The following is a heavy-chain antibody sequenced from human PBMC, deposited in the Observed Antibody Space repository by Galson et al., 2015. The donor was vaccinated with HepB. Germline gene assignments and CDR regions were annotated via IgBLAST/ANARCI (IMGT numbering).Heavy chain of an antibody. V-gene: IGHV3-48*02. Sequence: SLRLSCAASGFTASGFTFSSFSMNWVRQAPGKGLEWISYINSDSHTIYYADSVKGRFTIPRDNAENSLYLQMNDLRNEDTAVYYCATTYTTGWPYFRYWGQGTLVTVSS. D-gene: IGHD6-19*01. CDR2: INSDSHTI. CDR1: GFTFSSFS. CDR3: ATTYTTGWPYFRY. J-gene: IGHJ4*02.